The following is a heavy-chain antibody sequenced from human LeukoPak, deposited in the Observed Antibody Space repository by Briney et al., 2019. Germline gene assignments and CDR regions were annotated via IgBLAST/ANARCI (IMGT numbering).Heavy chain of an antibody. CDR3: ATVSGSYHPFDY. CDR1: GYTLTELS. CDR2: FDPEDGET. V-gene: IGHV1-24*01. J-gene: IGHJ4*02. D-gene: IGHD1-26*01. Sequence: ASVKVSCEVSGYTLTELSMRWVRQAPGKGLEWMGGFDPEDGETIYAQKFQGRVTMTEDTSTDTAYMELSSLRSEDTAVYYCATVSGSYHPFDYWGQGTLVTVSS.